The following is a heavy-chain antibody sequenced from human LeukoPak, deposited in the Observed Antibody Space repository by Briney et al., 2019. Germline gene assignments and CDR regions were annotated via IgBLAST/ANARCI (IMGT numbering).Heavy chain of an antibody. D-gene: IGHD3-10*01. V-gene: IGHV3-48*03. CDR3: ARDLYYFGSGSYVPGLPDY. CDR2: ICSRGSYI. CDR1: GFTFSSYE. J-gene: IGHJ4*02. Sequence: PGGSLRLSCVVSGFTFSSYEMNWVRQAPGMGLEWVSYICSRGSYIYYAESVKGRFTISGDNAKNSLYLQMNSLRAEDTAVYYCARDLYYFGSGSYVPGLPDYWGQGTLVTVSS.